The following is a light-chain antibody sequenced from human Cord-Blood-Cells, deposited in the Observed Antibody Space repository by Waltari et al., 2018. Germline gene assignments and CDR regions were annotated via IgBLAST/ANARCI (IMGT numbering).Light chain of an antibody. J-gene: IGKJ2*01. CDR2: DAS. Sequence: DIQMTQSPSPLSASVGDRVIITCRASQSISSWLAWYQQKPGKAPKLLIYDASSLESGVPSRFSGSGSGTEFTLTISSLQPDDFATYYCQQYNSYSVYTFGQGTKLEIK. V-gene: IGKV1-5*01. CDR3: QQYNSYSVYT. CDR1: QSISSW.